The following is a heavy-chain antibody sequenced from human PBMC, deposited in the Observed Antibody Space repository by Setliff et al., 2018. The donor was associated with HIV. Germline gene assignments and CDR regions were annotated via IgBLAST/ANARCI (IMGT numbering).Heavy chain of an antibody. CDR3: ATDPGYSSTWYSESFQH. CDR1: GYTLTELS. D-gene: IGHD6-13*01. CDR2: FDPEDGET. Sequence: ASVKVSCKISGYTLTELSLHWVRQAPGKGLEWMANFDPEDGETFYAQKFQGRLTMTEDTSTDTAYMELSSLRSDDTAMYYCATDPGYSSTWYSESFQHWGQGTVVTVSS. J-gene: IGHJ1*01. V-gene: IGHV1-24*01.